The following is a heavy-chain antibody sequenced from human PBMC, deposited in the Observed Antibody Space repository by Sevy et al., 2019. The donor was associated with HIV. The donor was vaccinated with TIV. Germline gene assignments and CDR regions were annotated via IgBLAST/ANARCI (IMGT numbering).Heavy chain of an antibody. Sequence: SETLSLTCTVSGGSISSYYWSWIRQPPGKGLEWIGYIYYSGSTNYNPSLKSRVTISVDTSKNQLSLKLSSVTAADTAVYYCARLYGDYSPYYYYYYMDVWGKGTTVTVSS. CDR2: IYYSGST. J-gene: IGHJ6*03. V-gene: IGHV4-59*01. CDR1: GGSISSYY. D-gene: IGHD4-17*01. CDR3: ARLYGDYSPYYYYYYMDV.